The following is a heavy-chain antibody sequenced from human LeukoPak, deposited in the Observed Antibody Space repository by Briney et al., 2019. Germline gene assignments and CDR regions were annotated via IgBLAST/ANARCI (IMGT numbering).Heavy chain of an antibody. J-gene: IGHJ4*02. CDR2: INPNSGGT. CDR1: GYTFTGYY. V-gene: IGHV1-2*02. CDR3: ATERYDILTGYHRYYFDY. Sequence: ASVKVSCKASGYTFTGYYMHWVRQAPGQGLEWMGWINPNSGGTNYAQKFQGRVTMTRDTSISTAYMELSRLRSDDTAVYYCATERYDILTGYHRYYFDYWGQGTLVTVSS. D-gene: IGHD3-9*01.